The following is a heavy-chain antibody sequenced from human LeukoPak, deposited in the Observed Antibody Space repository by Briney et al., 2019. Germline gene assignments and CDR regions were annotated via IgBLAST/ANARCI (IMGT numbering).Heavy chain of an antibody. CDR2: IYTSGST. Sequence: SETLSLTCTVSGGSISSHYWSWIRQPAGKGLEWIGRIYTSGSTNYNPSLKSRVTMSVDTSKNQFSLKLSSVTAADTAVYYCARDGSVPRAYYYYYYYMDVWGKGTTVTVSS. J-gene: IGHJ6*03. CDR1: GGSISSHY. CDR3: ARDGSVPRAYYYYYYYMDV. V-gene: IGHV4-4*07. D-gene: IGHD2-2*03.